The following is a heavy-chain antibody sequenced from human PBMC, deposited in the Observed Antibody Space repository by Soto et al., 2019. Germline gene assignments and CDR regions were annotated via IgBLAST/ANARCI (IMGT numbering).Heavy chain of an antibody. CDR2: ISRSSTGI. J-gene: IGHJ6*02. CDR1: GFTFSLYS. CDR3: ARAVTWGLDV. Sequence: EVQLVESGGGLVQPGGSLRLSCAASGFTFSLYSMSWVRQAPGKGLEWVSYISRSSTGIHYADSVKGRFTIPRDDATKPMHLQMNSLRDGDTAVYYCARAVTWGLDVWGQGTKVSISS. V-gene: IGHV3-48*02. D-gene: IGHD3-10*01.